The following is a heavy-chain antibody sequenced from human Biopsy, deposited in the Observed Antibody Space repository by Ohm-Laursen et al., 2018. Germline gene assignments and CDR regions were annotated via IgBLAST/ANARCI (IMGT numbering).Heavy chain of an antibody. CDR3: ARESALKWYQSLSYFNGMDV. J-gene: IGHJ6*02. CDR2: SSSRSSDI. Sequence: SLRLSCTAPGFIFSTYTMNWVRQAPGEGLEWVSSSSSRSSDISYADSVKGRSTISRDNAKNSLFLHMNSLRAEDTAVYYCARESALKWYQSLSYFNGMDVWGQGTTVTVSS. CDR1: GFIFSTYT. D-gene: IGHD2-2*01. V-gene: IGHV3-21*01.